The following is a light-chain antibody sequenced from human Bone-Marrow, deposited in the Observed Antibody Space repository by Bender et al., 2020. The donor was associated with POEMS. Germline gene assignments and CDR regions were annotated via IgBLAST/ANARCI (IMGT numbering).Light chain of an antibody. CDR2: YDD. CDR3: SAGDGSLSGWV. CDR1: STNSGNHG. V-gene: IGLV1-36*01. J-gene: IGLJ3*02. Sequence: QSVVTQPPSLSEAPRQRVTISCSGSSTNSGNHGVNWYQQLPGEAPKLLIYYDDLLTTGVSDRFSASKSGTSASLAISELQSEDAALYCCSAGDGSLSGWVFGEGTKLTVL.